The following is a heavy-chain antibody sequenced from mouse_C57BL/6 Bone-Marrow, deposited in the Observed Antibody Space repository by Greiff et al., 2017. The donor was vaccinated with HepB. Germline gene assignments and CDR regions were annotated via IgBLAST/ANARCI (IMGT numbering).Heavy chain of an antibody. J-gene: IGHJ4*01. CDR1: GFNIKDYY. CDR2: IDPEDGDT. V-gene: IGHV14-1*01. Sequence: VQLQQSGAELVRPGASVKLSCTASGFNIKDYYMHWVKQRPEQGLEWIGRIDPEDGDTEYAPKFQGKATMTADTSSNTAYLQLSSLTSEDTAVYYCTTCITTVVARDFAMDYWGQGTSVTVSS. CDR3: TTCITTVVARDFAMDY. D-gene: IGHD1-1*01.